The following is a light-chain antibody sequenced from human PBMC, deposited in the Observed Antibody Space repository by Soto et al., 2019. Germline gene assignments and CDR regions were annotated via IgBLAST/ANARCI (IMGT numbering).Light chain of an antibody. V-gene: IGLV6-57*01. CDR2: EHN. Sequence: NFMLTQPHSVSDSPGKTVTISCTRSSGSIGSKLVQWYQQRPGSHPTIVIYEHNQRPSGVPDRFSASIDGSSNSASLTISGLQSEDEADYYCQSQDDITWVFGGGPKRTVL. CDR3: QSQDDITWV. CDR1: SGSIGSKL. J-gene: IGLJ3*02.